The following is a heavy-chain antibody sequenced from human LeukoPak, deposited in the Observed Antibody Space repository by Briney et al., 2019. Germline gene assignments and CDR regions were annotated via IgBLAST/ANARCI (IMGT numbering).Heavy chain of an antibody. CDR3: ARGGYYGSGNDFRFDP. D-gene: IGHD3-10*01. CDR2: IYYSGST. Sequence: PSETLSLTCTVSGGSISSYYWTWIRQPPGKGLEWIGYIYYSGSTNYNPSLKSRVTISVDTSKNQFSLKLSSVTAADTAIYYCARGGYYGSGNDFRFDPWGQGTLVTVSS. CDR1: GGSISSYY. J-gene: IGHJ5*02. V-gene: IGHV4-59*01.